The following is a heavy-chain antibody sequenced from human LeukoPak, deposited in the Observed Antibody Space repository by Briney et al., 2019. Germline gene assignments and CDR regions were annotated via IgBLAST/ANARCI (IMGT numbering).Heavy chain of an antibody. D-gene: IGHD6-13*01. J-gene: IGHJ4*02. CDR3: AKASRGSSSWYQGTDYFDY. CDR1: GFTFDDYA. V-gene: IGHV3-43D*03. CDR2: IGWDGGSI. Sequence: PGGSLRLSCAASGFTFDDYAMHWVRHAPGKGLEWVSLIGWDGGSIYYAVSVKGRFTISRDNSKNSLYLQMNSLRAEDTALYYCAKASRGSSSWYQGTDYFDYWGQGTLVTVSS.